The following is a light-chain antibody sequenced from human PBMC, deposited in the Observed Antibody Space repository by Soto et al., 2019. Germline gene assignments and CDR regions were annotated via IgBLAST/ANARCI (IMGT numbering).Light chain of an antibody. CDR2: GAS. J-gene: IGKJ2*01. Sequence: EIVMTQSPATLSVSPGERATLSCRASQSVSSNLAWYQQKPGQAPRLLIYGASTRATGIPARFSGSGSGTEFTLTISSLQSEDFATYYCQQSFNTPYTFGQGTELEVK. CDR3: QQSFNTPYT. CDR1: QSVSSN. V-gene: IGKV3-15*01.